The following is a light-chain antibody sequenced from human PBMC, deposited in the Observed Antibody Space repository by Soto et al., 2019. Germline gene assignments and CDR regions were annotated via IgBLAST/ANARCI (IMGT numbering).Light chain of an antibody. Sequence: DIQMTQSPSSLSASVGDRVTITCRASQSLSTYLNWYQQKPGKAPKLLIYAASSLQSGVPSRFSGSGSGTDFNLTISSLQPEDFATYYCQQSYSTLTFGPGNKVYIK. CDR1: QSLSTY. V-gene: IGKV1-39*01. J-gene: IGKJ3*01. CDR3: QQSYSTLT. CDR2: AAS.